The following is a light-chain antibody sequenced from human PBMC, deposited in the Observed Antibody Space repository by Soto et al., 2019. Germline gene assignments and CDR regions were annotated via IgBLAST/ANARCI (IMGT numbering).Light chain of an antibody. Sequence: QSALTQPASVSGSPGQSITISCTGTSSDVGSYNTVSWYQQHPGKAPKLMIFEDTERPSGVSPRFSASKSGNTAYLSISGLQAADEAYYYFCSSAGDTLVVFGGGTKVTVL. J-gene: IGLJ2*01. CDR3: CSSAGDTLVV. V-gene: IGLV2-23*01. CDR1: SSDVGSYNT. CDR2: EDT.